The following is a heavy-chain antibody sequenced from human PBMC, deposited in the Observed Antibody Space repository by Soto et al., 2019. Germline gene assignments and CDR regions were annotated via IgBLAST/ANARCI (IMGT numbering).Heavy chain of an antibody. CDR2: ISGSGGST. D-gene: IGHD5-12*01. Sequence: GGSLRLSCVASGFTFSSYAMSWVRQAPGKGLEWVSAISGSGGSTYYADSVKGRFTISRDNSKNTLYLQMNSLRAEDTAVYYCAQRDIAGGNYYYYYMDVWGKGTTVTVSS. V-gene: IGHV3-23*01. CDR1: GFTFSSYA. CDR3: AQRDIAGGNYYYYYMDV. J-gene: IGHJ6*03.